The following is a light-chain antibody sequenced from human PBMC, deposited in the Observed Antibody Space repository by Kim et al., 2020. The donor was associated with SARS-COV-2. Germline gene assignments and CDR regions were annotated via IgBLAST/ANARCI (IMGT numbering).Light chain of an antibody. V-gene: IGLV1-47*01. CDR3: AAWDDSLSGWV. CDR2: RNN. J-gene: IGLJ3*02. CDR1: RSNMGSNY. Sequence: GQRVTISCSGGRSNMGSNYVYWCQRPPGQAPKLLIYRNNQRPSGVPDRFSGSKSGTSASLAISGLRSEDEADYYCAAWDDSLSGWVFGGGTKLTVL.